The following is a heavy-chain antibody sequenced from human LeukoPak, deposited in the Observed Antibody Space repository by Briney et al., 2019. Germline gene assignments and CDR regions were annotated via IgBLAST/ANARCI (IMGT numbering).Heavy chain of an antibody. CDR2: IKPSDGST. CDR3: ATGELLQMGNVY. J-gene: IGHJ4*02. CDR1: GYTFSSYY. D-gene: IGHD1-26*01. V-gene: IGHV1-46*04. Sequence: ASVKVSCKASGYTFSSYYIHWVRQAPGQGLEWMGIIKPSDGSTSYGQKLQGRVTMTRDMSTSTVYMELSSLRSGDTAVYYCATGELLQMGNVYWGQGTLVTVSS.